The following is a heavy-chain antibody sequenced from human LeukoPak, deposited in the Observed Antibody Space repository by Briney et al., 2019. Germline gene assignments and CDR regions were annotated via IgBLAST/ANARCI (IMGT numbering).Heavy chain of an antibody. V-gene: IGHV1-18*01. CDR2: ISAYNGNT. J-gene: IGHJ4*02. CDR3: ARERYYDSSGDIDY. D-gene: IGHD3-22*01. Sequence: ASVKVSCKASGYTFTSYGISWVRQAPGEGLEWVGWISAYNGNTNYAQKLQGRVTMTTDTSTSTAYMELRSLRSDATAVYYCARERYYDSSGDIDYWGQGTLVTVSS. CDR1: GYTFTSYG.